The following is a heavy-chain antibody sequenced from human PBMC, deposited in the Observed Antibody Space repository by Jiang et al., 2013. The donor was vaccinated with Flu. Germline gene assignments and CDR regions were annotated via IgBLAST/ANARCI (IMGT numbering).Heavy chain of an antibody. CDR1: GFSLSTSGMC. CDR2: IDWDDDK. V-gene: IGHV2-70*11. J-gene: IGHJ3*02. D-gene: IGHD4-17*01. Sequence: KPTQTLTLTCTFSGFSLSTSGMCVSWIRQPPGKALEWLARIDWDDDKYYSTSLKTRLTISKDTSKNQVVLTMTNMDPVDTATYYCARIRMDEESEHDYGDYLLYAFDIWGQGTMVTVSS. CDR3: ARIRMDEESEHDYGDYLLYAFDI.